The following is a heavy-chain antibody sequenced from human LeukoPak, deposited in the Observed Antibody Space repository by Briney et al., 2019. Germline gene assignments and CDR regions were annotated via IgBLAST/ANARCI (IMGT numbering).Heavy chain of an antibody. CDR3: AKDANYYYYGMDV. CDR1: GFTFSSYG. Sequence: GRSLRLSCAASGFTFSSYGMHWVRQTPGKGLEWVAVISYDGSNKYYADSVKGRFTISRDNSKNTLYLQMNSLRAEDTALYYCAKDANYYYYGMDVWGQGTTVTVSS. V-gene: IGHV3-30*18. CDR2: ISYDGSNK. J-gene: IGHJ6*02.